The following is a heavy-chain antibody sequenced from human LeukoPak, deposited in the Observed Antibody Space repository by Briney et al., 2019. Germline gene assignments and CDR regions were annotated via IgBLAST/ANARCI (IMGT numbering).Heavy chain of an antibody. J-gene: IGHJ5*02. V-gene: IGHV3-9*01. CDR2: ISSI. CDR1: GFTFDDYA. CDR3: AKGLYYDILTGYYNT. Sequence: PGGSLRLSCAASGFTFDDYAMHWVRQPPGKGLEWVSGISSIGYTDSVKGRFTISRDNAKNSLYLQMNSLRAEDTALYYCAKGLYYDILTGYYNTWGQGTLVTVSS. D-gene: IGHD3-9*01.